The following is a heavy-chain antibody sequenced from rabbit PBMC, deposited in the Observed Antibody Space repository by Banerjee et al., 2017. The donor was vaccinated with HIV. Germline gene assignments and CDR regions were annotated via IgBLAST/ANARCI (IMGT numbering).Heavy chain of an antibody. CDR3: AREDIGGTGYVNRLDL. CDR1: GFSFSGNYY. D-gene: IGHD1-1*01. Sequence: QSLEESGGDLVKPGASLTLTCTVSGFSFSGNYYIHWVRQAPGKGLEWIGYINTGSGSADYASWVNGRFTISKTSSTTVTLQMTSLTVVDTATYFCAREDIGGTGYVNRLDLWGPGTLVTVS. V-gene: IGHV1S40*01. CDR2: INTGSGSA. J-gene: IGHJ3*01.